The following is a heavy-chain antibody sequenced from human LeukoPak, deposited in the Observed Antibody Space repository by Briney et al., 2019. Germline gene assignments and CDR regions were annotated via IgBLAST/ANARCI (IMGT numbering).Heavy chain of an antibody. Sequence: GGSLRLSCAASGFTFSSYAMSWVRQAPGKGPEWVSGISGSGGNTYYADSVKGRFTMSRDNSKNTLYLQMNSLTVEDTAAYYCAKYSRNGNNYGLDYWGQGTLVTVSS. J-gene: IGHJ4*02. V-gene: IGHV3-23*01. CDR3: AKYSRNGNNYGLDY. CDR1: GFTFSSYA. D-gene: IGHD5-18*01. CDR2: ISGSGGNT.